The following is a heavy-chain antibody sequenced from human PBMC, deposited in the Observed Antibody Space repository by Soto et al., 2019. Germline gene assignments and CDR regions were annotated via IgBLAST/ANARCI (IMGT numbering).Heavy chain of an antibody. J-gene: IGHJ6*02. CDR2: INHSGST. V-gene: IGHV4-34*01. CDR3: ARAQAAWWSQLLQDGEYYYGMDV. D-gene: IGHD2-2*01. Sequence: PSETLSLTCAVYGGSFSGYYWSWIRQPPGKGLEWIGEINHSGSTNYNPSLKSRVTISVDTSKNQFSLKLSSVTAADTAVYYCARAQAAWWSQLLQDGEYYYGMDVWGQGTTVTVSS. CDR1: GGSFSGYY.